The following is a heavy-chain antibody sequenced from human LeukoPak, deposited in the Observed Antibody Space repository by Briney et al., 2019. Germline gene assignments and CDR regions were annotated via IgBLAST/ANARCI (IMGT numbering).Heavy chain of an antibody. D-gene: IGHD5-18*01. CDR1: GDSIGSDY. J-gene: IGHJ6*02. V-gene: IGHV4-59*01. Sequence: SETLSLTCAVSGDSIGSDYWNWIRQPPGKGLEWIGYIYYSGSTTYNPSLQSRVTISVDTSKNQLSLKLNSVTGADTAVYYCARTASRTGYYYYFGMDVWGQGTTVTVSS. CDR2: IYYSGST. CDR3: ARTASRTGYYYYFGMDV.